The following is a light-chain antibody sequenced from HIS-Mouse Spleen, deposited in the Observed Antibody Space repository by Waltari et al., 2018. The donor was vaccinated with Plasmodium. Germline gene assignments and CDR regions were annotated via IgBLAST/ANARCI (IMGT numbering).Light chain of an antibody. Sequence: QSALTQPPSVSGSPGLTVTLSCTGTRSDVGGYNYVSWYQQPPGKAPKLMIYDVSKRPSGVPDRFSGSKSGNTASLTISGLQAEDEADYYCCSYAGSYTYVFGTGTKVTVL. J-gene: IGLJ1*01. CDR3: CSYAGSYTYV. CDR2: DVS. V-gene: IGLV2-11*01. CDR1: RSDVGGYNY.